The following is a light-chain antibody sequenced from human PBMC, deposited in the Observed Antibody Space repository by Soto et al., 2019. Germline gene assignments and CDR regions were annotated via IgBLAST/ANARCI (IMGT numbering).Light chain of an antibody. CDR3: QQYYNWPLT. J-gene: IGKJ3*01. Sequence: EIVMTQSPATLSVSPGERATLSCRASQSVASNLARYQQKPGQAPRLVIYGASTRATGFPARFSGSGSGTEFTLTISSLQSEDFAVYYCQQYYNWPLTFGPGTKVDIK. CDR2: GAS. V-gene: IGKV3-15*01. CDR1: QSVASN.